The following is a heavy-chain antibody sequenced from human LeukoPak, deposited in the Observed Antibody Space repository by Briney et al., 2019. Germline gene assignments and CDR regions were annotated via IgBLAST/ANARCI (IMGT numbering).Heavy chain of an antibody. CDR1: GSTFSSYW. CDR3: SRSAYYDGSGNHYDY. J-gene: IGHJ4*02. D-gene: IGHD3-22*01. V-gene: IGHV3-74*01. CDR2: ISDGGSTT. Sequence: GGSLRLSCAASGSTFSSYWMHWVRQAPGKGLVWVSRISDGGSTTTYADSVKGRFTISRDNAKNTLYLQMNGLRAEDTAVYYCSRSAYYDGSGNHYDYWGQGTLVTVSS.